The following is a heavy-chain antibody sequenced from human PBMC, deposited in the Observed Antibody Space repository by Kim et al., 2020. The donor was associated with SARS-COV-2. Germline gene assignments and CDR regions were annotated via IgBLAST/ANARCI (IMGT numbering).Heavy chain of an antibody. CDR2: T. Sequence: TYYNPSLKSRFTISVDTSRNQFSLKLASVTAADPAVYYCARRTEAGGYFDFWGQGSPVTVAS. CDR3: ARRTEAGGYFDF. D-gene: IGHD3-16*01. V-gene: IGHV4-39*01. J-gene: IGHJ4*02.